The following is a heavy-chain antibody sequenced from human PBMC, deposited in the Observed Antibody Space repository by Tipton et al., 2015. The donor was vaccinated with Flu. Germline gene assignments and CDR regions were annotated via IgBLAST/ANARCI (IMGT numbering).Heavy chain of an antibody. CDR3: ARGAVSYYFDY. Sequence: TLSLTCTVSGGSISSSSYYWGWIRQPPGKGLEWIGYIYYSGSTNYNPSLKSRVTISVDTSKNQLSLKLSSVTAADTAVYYCARGAVSYYFDYWGQGTLVTDSS. D-gene: IGHD4/OR15-4a*01. J-gene: IGHJ4*02. CDR1: GGSISSSSYY. V-gene: IGHV4-61*05. CDR2: IYYSGST.